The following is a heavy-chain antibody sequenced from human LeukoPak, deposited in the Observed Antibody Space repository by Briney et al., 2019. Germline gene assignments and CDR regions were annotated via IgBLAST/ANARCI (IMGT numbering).Heavy chain of an antibody. V-gene: IGHV3-23*01. Sequence: GGPLRLSCTASGLTFPNYAMTWVRQAPGQGLEWVSSIKANGATTYYANSVRGRFTISRDNSKNTLYLHLSSLRAEDTAIYFCAVGSDCSSWGQGTLVAVSS. CDR3: AVGSDCSS. CDR1: GLTFPNYA. D-gene: IGHD2-21*02. CDR2: IKANGATT. J-gene: IGHJ5*02.